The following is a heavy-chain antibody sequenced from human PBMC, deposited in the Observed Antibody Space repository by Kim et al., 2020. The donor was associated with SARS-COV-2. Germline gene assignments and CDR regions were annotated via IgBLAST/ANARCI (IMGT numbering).Heavy chain of an antibody. V-gene: IGHV3-23*01. J-gene: IGHJ4*02. D-gene: IGHD6-13*01. CDR3: ASRYMYSSSWYAFDY. CDR1: GFTFSSYA. Sequence: GGSLRLSCAASGFTFSSYAMSWVHQAPGKGLEWVSGISGSGDSSYYADSLKGRFTISRDNSKNTLYLQVISLRAEDTAVYYCASRYMYSSSWYAFDYWGQGTLVTVSS. CDR2: ISGSGDSS.